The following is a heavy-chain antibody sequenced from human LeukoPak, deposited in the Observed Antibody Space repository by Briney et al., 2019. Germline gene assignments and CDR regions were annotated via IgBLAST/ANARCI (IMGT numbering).Heavy chain of an antibody. J-gene: IGHJ5*02. D-gene: IGHD3-22*01. CDR2: INSDGSST. CDR1: GFTFSSYW. V-gene: IGHV3-74*01. Sequence: GGSLRLSCAASGFTFSSYWMHWVRQAPGKGLVWVSRINSDGSSTSYADSVKGRFTISRDNAKNTLYLQMNSLRAEDTAVYYCARERYDSSGYHYDWFDPWGQGTLVTVSS. CDR3: ARERYDSSGYHYDWFDP.